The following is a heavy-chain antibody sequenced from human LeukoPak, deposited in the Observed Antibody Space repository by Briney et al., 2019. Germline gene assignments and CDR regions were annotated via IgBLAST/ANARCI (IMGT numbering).Heavy chain of an antibody. D-gene: IGHD5-18*01. CDR3: AREERYSYPFDY. CDR1: GGSISSYY. V-gene: IGHV4-38-2*02. CDR2: IYHSGST. J-gene: IGHJ4*02. Sequence: SETLSLTCTVSGGSISSYYWYWIRQPPGKGLEWIGSIYHSGSTYYNPSLKSRVTISVDTSKNQFSLKLSSVTAADTAVYYCAREERYSYPFDYWGQGTLVTVSS.